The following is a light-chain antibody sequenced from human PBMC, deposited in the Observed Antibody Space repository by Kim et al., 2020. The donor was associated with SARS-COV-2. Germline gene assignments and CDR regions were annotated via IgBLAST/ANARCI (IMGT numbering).Light chain of an antibody. CDR3: QQYNSYSLT. J-gene: IGKJ4*01. Sequence: VDRVTVPCQASQSISSWLGWYQQKPGKAPKLLIYDASGLETGLPSRFSGSGSGTEFPLTISSLQPYDFATNYSQQYNSYSLTFGGGTKVYIK. CDR2: DAS. V-gene: IGKV1-5*01. CDR1: QSISSW.